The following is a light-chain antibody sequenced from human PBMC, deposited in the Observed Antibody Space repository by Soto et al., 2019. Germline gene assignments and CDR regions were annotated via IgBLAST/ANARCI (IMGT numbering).Light chain of an antibody. Sequence: DIQVTQSPTTLSSYLVDIVTITFRASQSISSWLAWYQQKPGKAPKLMIHGASTLQRGVPSRFSGSGSGTDFTLTISRLETEDFAVYYCQQYGSSGTFGQGTKVDIK. CDR2: GAS. V-gene: IGKV1-5*01. J-gene: IGKJ1*01. CDR3: QQYGSSGT. CDR1: QSISSW.